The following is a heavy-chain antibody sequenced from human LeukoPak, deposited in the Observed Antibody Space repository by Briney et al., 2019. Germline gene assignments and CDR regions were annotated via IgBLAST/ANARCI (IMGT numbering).Heavy chain of an antibody. V-gene: IGHV1-2*02. CDR2: INPNSGGT. Sequence: GASVKVSCKASGYTFTGYYMHWVRQAPGQGLEWMGWINPNSGGTNYAQKFQGRVTMTRDTSISTAYMELSRLRSDDTAVYYCARGSILLHYYYDSSGYYYGVDYWGQGTLVTVSS. J-gene: IGHJ4*02. CDR3: ARGSILLHYYYDSSGYYYGVDY. D-gene: IGHD3-22*01. CDR1: GYTFTGYY.